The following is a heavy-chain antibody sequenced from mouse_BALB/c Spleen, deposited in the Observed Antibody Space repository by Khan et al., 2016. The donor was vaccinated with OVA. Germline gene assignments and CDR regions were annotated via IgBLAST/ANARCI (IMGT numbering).Heavy chain of an antibody. J-gene: IGHJ4*01. CDR1: GYTFTSYW. V-gene: IGHV1-69*02. D-gene: IGHD2-10*02. CDR3: ARDQYGNYFYAMDY. Sequence: QVQLKQSGAELVKPGAPVKLSCKASGYTFTSYWMNWVKQRPGRGLEWIGRIDPSDSETHYNQKFKDKATLTVDKSSSTAYNQLSSLTSEDSAVYYCARDQYGNYFYAMDYWGQGTSVTVSS. CDR2: IDPSDSET.